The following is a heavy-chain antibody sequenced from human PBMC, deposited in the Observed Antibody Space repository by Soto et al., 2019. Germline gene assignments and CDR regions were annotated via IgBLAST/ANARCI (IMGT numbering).Heavy chain of an antibody. V-gene: IGHV4-59*01. J-gene: IGHJ5*02. D-gene: IGHD6-25*01. Sequence: LSLTCTVSGGSISSYYWSWIRQPPGKGLEWIGYIYYSGSTNYNPSLKSRVTISVDTSKNQFSLKLSSVTAADTAVYYCARPHGGSSGWDNWFDPWGQGTLVTVSS. CDR1: GGSISSYY. CDR3: ARPHGGSSGWDNWFDP. CDR2: IYYSGST.